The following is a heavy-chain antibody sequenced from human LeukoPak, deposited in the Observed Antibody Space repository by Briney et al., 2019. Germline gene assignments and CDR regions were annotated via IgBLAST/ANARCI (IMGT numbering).Heavy chain of an antibody. D-gene: IGHD2-2*01. CDR1: GYSFTSYW. CDR3: ARGVVPAADDAFDI. CDR2: IYPGDSDT. J-gene: IGHJ3*02. V-gene: IGHV5-51*01. Sequence: NLGESLKISCKGSGYSFTSYWIGWVRQMPGKGLEWMGIIYPGDSDTRYSPSLQGQVTISADKSISTAYLQWSSLKASDTAMYYCARGVVPAADDAFDIWGQGTMVTVSS.